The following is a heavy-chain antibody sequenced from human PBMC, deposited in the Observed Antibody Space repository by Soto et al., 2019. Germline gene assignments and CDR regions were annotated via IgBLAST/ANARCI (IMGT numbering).Heavy chain of an antibody. CDR1: GDTFNFYT. J-gene: IGHJ4*02. CDR3: ATNYGSGSTNFDY. V-gene: IGHV1-69*02. D-gene: IGHD3-10*01. CDR2: IIPMLGMS. Sequence: QVQLVQSGAEVKKPGSSVRVYCTASGDTFNFYTISWVRQVPGQGPEWMGRIIPMLGMSNYAQKFQGRVTIMADKSTSTVYMNLSGLTSEDTAVYYCATNYGSGSTNFDYWGPGTLVTVSS.